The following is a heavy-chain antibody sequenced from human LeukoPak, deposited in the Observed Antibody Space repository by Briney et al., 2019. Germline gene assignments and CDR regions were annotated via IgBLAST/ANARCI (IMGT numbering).Heavy chain of an antibody. V-gene: IGHV3-23*01. CDR1: GFTFSSYA. D-gene: IGHD2-2*01. CDR3: AKDRVPFYCSSISCHLGAFDI. J-gene: IGHJ3*02. Sequence: GGSLRLSCEASGFTFSSYAMSWVRQAPGKGLEWVSVISGSGGSTYYADSVKGRFTISRDNSKNTLYLQMNSLRAEDTAVYYCAKDRVPFYCSSISCHLGAFDIWGQGTMVTVSS. CDR2: ISGSGGST.